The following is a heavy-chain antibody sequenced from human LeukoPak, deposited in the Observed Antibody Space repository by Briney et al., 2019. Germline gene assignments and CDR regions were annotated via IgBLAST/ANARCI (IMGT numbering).Heavy chain of an antibody. CDR3: VGQPGYSRSGLLD. CDR1: GGSFSGYY. V-gene: IGHV4-34*01. CDR2: INHSGST. J-gene: IGHJ4*02. Sequence: SETLSLTCAVYGGSFSGYYWSWIRQPPGKGLEWIGEINHSGSTNYNPSLKSRVTISVDTSKNQFSLKLSSVTAADTAVYYCVGQPGYSRSGLLDWGQGTLVTVSS. D-gene: IGHD6-13*01.